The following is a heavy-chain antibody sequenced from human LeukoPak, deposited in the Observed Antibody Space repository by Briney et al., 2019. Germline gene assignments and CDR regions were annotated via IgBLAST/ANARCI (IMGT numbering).Heavy chain of an antibody. CDR3: ARLHYYYYYMDV. CDR1: GGSISSYY. V-gene: IGHV4-59*08. Sequence: SETLSLTCTVSGGSISSYYWSWIRQPPGKGLEWIGYIYYSGSTNYNPSLKSRVTISVDTSKNQFSLKLSSVTAADTAVYYCARLHYYYYYMDVWGKGTTVTVSS. CDR2: IYYSGST. J-gene: IGHJ6*03.